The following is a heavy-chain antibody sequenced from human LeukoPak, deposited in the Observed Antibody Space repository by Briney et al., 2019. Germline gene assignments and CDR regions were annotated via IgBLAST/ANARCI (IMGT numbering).Heavy chain of an antibody. V-gene: IGHV4-39*01. CDR3: ARLPTSYPNWFDT. Sequence: SETLSLTCAVSGGSIISISSNNWAWIRQPPGKGLELIAAIHYTGSTYYNPSFMSRVTISVDTSKNQFSLKLSSLTATDTAVYYCARLPTSYPNWFDTWGQGILVTVSS. D-gene: IGHD2-2*01. CDR2: IHYTGST. J-gene: IGHJ5*02. CDR1: GGSIISISSNN.